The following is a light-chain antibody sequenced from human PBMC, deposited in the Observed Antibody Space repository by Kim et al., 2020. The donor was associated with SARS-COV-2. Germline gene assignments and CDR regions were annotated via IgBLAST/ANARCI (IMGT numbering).Light chain of an antibody. CDR1: QSISTY. CDR2: GAS. V-gene: IGKV1-39*01. J-gene: IGKJ2*01. CDR3: QQSYRIPRT. Sequence: SASVGARVTITCRASQSISTYLNWYQQKPGKAPKLLIYGASSLQSGVPSRFSGSGSGTDFTLTISTLQPEDFATYYCQQSYRIPRTFGQGTKLEI.